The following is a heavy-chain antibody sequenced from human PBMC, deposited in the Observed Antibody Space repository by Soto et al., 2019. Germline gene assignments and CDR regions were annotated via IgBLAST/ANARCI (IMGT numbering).Heavy chain of an antibody. J-gene: IGHJ3*02. D-gene: IGHD2-21*01. CDR2: VSDNGGSRGGT. CDR1: GFMFNNSA. CDR3: ARAKAVVIAALDI. Sequence: GGSLRLSCKASGFMFNNSAMTWVRQAPGQGLQGGASVSDNGGSRGGTYYADSVKGRFTFSRDNSKNTLYLQLDSLTGADTAVYYCARAKAVVIAALDIWGQGTMVTVSS. V-gene: IGHV3-23*01.